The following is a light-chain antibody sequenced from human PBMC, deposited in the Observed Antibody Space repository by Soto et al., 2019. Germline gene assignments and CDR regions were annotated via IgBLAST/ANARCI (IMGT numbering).Light chain of an antibody. CDR2: LNSDGSH. CDR3: QTWGTGIQV. CDR1: SGHSSYA. V-gene: IGLV4-69*01. Sequence: QLVLTQSPSASASLGASVNLTCTLGSGHSSYAIAWHQQQPEKGPRYLMKLNSDGSHSKGDGIPDRFSGSSSGAERYLTISSLQSEDEADYYCQTWGTGIQVFGGGTKLTVL. J-gene: IGLJ3*02.